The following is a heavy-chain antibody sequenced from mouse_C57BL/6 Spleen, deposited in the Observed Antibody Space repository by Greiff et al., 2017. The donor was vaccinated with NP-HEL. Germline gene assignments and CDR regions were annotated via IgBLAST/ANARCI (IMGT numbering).Heavy chain of an antibody. D-gene: IGHD2-14*01. CDR1: GYSITSGYY. CDR2: ISYDGSN. CDR3: ASNPYRGIAY. V-gene: IGHV3-6*01. J-gene: IGHJ3*01. Sequence: ESGPGLVKPSQSLSLTCSVTGYSITSGYYWNWIRQLPGNKLEWMGYISYDGSNNYNPSLKNRTSITRDTSKNQFFLKLNSVTTEDAATYYCASNPYRGIAYWGQGTLVTVSA.